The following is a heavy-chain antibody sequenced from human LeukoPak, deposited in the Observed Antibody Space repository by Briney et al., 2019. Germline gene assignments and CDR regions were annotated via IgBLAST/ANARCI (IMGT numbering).Heavy chain of an antibody. D-gene: IGHD3-16*01. CDR3: AAIRGSCPWYFHL. J-gene: IGHJ2*01. V-gene: IGHV5-51*01. CDR2: ILPGDSNV. CDR1: GFSFSTYW. Sequence: GESLKISCQSSGFSFSTYWIGWVRQMPGKGLDWMGAILPGDSNVRYSPSFQGQVTISVDKSTDTASLEWSSLRASDTGMYCCAAIRGSCPWYFHLWGRGTPVTVSS.